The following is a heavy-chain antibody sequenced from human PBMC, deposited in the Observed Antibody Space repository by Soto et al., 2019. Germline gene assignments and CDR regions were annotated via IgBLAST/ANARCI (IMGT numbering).Heavy chain of an antibody. Sequence: QVQLQESGPGLVKPSETLSLTCTVSGGSIDGYNCAWIRQPPGKALEWVGYVYYNGGSSYNPSLKRRITLSMDTSKRQFSLQLRSVTAADTAVYYCARQGIGNLHGLVDVWGRGTTVTVSS. D-gene: IGHD3-10*01. CDR3: ARQGIGNLHGLVDV. CDR2: VYYNGGS. CDR1: GGSIDGYN. J-gene: IGHJ6*02. V-gene: IGHV4-59*08.